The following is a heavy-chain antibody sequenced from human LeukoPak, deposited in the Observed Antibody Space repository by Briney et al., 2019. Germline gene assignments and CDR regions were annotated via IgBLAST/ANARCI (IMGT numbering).Heavy chain of an antibody. J-gene: IGHJ4*02. V-gene: IGHV1-69*05. Sequence: SVKVSXKASGGTFSSHAISWVRQAPGQGLEWMGGINPIFHTPTYAKKFQGRLTITKDESMSTASMDLSSLISDDTAVYYCARGRTTGEFDYWGQGTLVTVSS. CDR2: INPIFHTP. CDR3: ARGRTTGEFDY. D-gene: IGHD4-11*01. CDR1: GGTFSSHA.